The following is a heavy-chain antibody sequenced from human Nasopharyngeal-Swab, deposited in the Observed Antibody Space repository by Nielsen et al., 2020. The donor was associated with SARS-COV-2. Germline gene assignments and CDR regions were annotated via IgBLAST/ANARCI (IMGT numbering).Heavy chain of an antibody. V-gene: IGHV1-24*01. D-gene: IGHD3-16*01. CDR2: FDPEDGET. J-gene: IGHJ4*02. Sequence: ASVKVSCKVSGSTLTEISMHWVRQAHGRGLEWMGGFDPEDGETIHAQKFQGRVTMTEDTSIDTAYMELRSLRSEDTAVYYCAASQWGEYFDYWGQGTLVSVSS. CDR1: GSTLTEIS. CDR3: AASQWGEYFDY.